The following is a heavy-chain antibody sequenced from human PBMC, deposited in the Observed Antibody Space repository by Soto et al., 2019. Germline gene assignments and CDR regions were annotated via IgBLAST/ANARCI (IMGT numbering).Heavy chain of an antibody. V-gene: IGHV3-11*01. CDR2: ISSSGSTI. J-gene: IGHJ5*02. CDR3: AKDGYGDLKRRWFET. D-gene: IGHD4-17*01. Sequence: GGSLRLSCAASGFTFSDYYMSWIRQAPGKGLEWVSSISSSGSTIYYADSVKGRFTISRDNAKNTLYLQMNSLRAEDTAVYYCAKDGYGDLKRRWFETWGQGTMVTVPS. CDR1: GFTFSDYY.